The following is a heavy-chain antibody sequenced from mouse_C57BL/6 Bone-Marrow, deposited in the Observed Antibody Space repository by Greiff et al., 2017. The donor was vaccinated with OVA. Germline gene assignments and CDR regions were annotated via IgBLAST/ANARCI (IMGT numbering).Heavy chain of an antibody. CDR1: GYTFTSYG. CDR3: ARSPYYYGSSYWYFAV. D-gene: IGHD1-1*01. CDR2: IYPRSGNT. V-gene: IGHV1-81*01. Sequence: VQLQQSGAELARPGASVKLSCKASGYTFTSYGISWVKQRTGQGLEWIGEIYPRSGNTYYNEKFKGKATLTADKSSSTAYMELSSLTSEDSAVYFCARSPYYYGSSYWYFAVWGKGTTVTVSS. J-gene: IGHJ1*03.